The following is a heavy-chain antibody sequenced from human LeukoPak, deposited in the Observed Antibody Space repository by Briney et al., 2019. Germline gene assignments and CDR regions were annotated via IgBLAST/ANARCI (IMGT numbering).Heavy chain of an antibody. Sequence: AGGSLRLSCAASGFTFDSYAMSWVRQAPGKGLEWVSGISGSGGSTFYADSVKGRFTISRDNSKNTLYLQMNSLRAEDTAVYYCAKPLPEITIFCGFDYWGQGTLVTVSS. CDR3: AKPLPEITIFCGFDY. D-gene: IGHD3-9*01. CDR1: GFTFDSYA. V-gene: IGHV3-23*01. J-gene: IGHJ4*02. CDR2: ISGSGGST.